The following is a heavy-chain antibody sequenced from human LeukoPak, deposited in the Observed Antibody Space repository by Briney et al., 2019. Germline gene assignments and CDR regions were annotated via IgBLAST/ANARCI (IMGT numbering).Heavy chain of an antibody. CDR3: ARGGYYDSSGYFDY. CDR1: GGSISSYY. V-gene: IGHV4-59*01. Sequence: SETLSLTCTVSGGSISSYYWSWLRQPPGKGLEWIGYIYYSGSTNYNPSLKSRVTISVDTSKNQFSLKLSSVTAADTAVYYCARGGYYDSSGYFDYWGQGTLVTVSS. J-gene: IGHJ4*02. D-gene: IGHD3-22*01. CDR2: IYYSGST.